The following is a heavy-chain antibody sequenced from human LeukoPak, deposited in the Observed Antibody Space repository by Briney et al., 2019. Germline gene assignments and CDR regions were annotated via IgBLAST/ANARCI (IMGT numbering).Heavy chain of an antibody. Sequence: PGGSLRLSCAASGXTFSNFEMNWVRQAPGKGLEWVSYISSSGSTKYYADSVKGRFTISRDNAKNSLYLQMNSLRAEDTAVYYCARIFSGGPTGHSFDIWGQGTMVTVSS. V-gene: IGHV3-48*03. J-gene: IGHJ3*02. CDR2: ISSSGSTK. D-gene: IGHD2-15*01. CDR3: ARIFSGGPTGHSFDI. CDR1: GXTFSNFE.